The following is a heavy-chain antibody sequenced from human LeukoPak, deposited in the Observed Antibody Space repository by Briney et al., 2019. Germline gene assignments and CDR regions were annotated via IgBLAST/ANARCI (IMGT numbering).Heavy chain of an antibody. V-gene: IGHV4-39*01. CDR1: GASISGGTYY. CDR2: IYYTGST. Sequence: PSETLSLTCSVSGASISGGTYYWGWIRQPPGKGLEWIGSIYYTGSTYDNPSLKSRVTISVDTSKNQFSLKLSSVTAADTAVYYCARGIVGATDFDYWGQGTLVTVSS. J-gene: IGHJ4*02. CDR3: ARGIVGATDFDY. D-gene: IGHD1-26*01.